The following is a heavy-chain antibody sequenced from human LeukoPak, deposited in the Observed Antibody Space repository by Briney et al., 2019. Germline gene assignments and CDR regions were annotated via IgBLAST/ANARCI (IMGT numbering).Heavy chain of an antibody. CDR1: GGSISSSSYY. Sequence: PSETLSLTCSVSGGSISSSSYYCGWIRQPPGKGLEWIGSIYYSGSTYYNPSLKSRVAISVDTSKTLFSLKLSSVTAADTAVYYCARHRIAPADDAFDIWGRGAMVTVSS. CDR2: IYYSGST. J-gene: IGHJ3*02. D-gene: IGHD6-13*01. CDR3: ARHRIAPADDAFDI. V-gene: IGHV4-39*01.